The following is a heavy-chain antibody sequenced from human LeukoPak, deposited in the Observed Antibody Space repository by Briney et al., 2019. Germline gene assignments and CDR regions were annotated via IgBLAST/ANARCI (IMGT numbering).Heavy chain of an antibody. CDR2: ISAYNGNT. Sequence: ASVKVSCKASGYTFTSYGISWVRQAPGQGLEWMGWISAYNGNTNYAQRLQGRVTMTTDTSTSTAYMELRSLRSDDTAVYYCARDQGRDIAARLGYWGQGTLVTVSS. CDR3: ARDQGRDIAARLGY. V-gene: IGHV1-18*01. D-gene: IGHD6-6*01. J-gene: IGHJ4*02. CDR1: GYTFTSYG.